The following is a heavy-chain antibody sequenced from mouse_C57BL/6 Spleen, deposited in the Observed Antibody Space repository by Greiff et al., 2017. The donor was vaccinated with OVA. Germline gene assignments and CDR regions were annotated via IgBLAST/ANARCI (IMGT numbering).Heavy chain of an antibody. Sequence: QVQLQQSGAELVKPGASVKLSCKASGYTFTSYWMHWVKQRPGQGLEWIGMIHPNSGSTNYNEKFKSKATLTVDKSSSTAYMQLSSLTSEDSAVYYCARGWLPHYAMDYWGQGTSVTVSS. CDR3: ARGWLPHYAMDY. CDR2: IHPNSGST. CDR1: GYTFTSYW. D-gene: IGHD2-3*01. V-gene: IGHV1-64*01. J-gene: IGHJ4*01.